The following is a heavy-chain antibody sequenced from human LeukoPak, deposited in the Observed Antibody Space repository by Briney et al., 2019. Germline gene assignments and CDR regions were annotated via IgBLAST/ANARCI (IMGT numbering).Heavy chain of an antibody. V-gene: IGHV1-2*02. CDR1: GYTFTGYY. Sequence: GASVKVSCKASGYTFTGYYMHWVRQAPGQGLEWMGWINPNSGGTNYAQKFQGRVTMTRDTSISTAYMELSRLRSDDTAVYYYARVGDGGSYSQIGYWGQGTLVTVSS. CDR2: INPNSGGT. J-gene: IGHJ4*02. CDR3: ARVGDGGSYSQIGY. D-gene: IGHD1-26*01.